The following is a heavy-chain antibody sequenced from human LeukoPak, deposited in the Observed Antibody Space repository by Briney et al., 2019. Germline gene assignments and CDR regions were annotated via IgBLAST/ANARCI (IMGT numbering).Heavy chain of an antibody. CDR1: GFSFSTYG. Sequence: PGGSLRLSCADSGFSFSTYGMSWVRQAPGKGLEWVSGIPTSGGITYYADSVKGRFTISRDNSKNTLYLQMNSLRAEDTAVYYCAKGASNWGQGTLVTVSS. V-gene: IGHV3-23*01. CDR3: AKGASN. CDR2: IPTSGGIT. J-gene: IGHJ4*02.